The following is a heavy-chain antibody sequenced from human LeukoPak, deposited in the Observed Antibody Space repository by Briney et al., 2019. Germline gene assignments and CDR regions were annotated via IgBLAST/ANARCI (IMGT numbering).Heavy chain of an antibody. J-gene: IGHJ6*02. D-gene: IGHD6-13*01. CDR1: GFTFSSYS. Sequence: GGSLRLSCAASGFTFSSYSMNWVRQAPGKGLVWVSRINSDGSSTSYADSVKGRFTISRDNAKNTLYLQMNSLRAEDTAVYYCARDKAVVSSWSYYYYYGMDVWGQGTTVTVSS. V-gene: IGHV3-74*01. CDR2: INSDGSST. CDR3: ARDKAVVSSWSYYYYYGMDV.